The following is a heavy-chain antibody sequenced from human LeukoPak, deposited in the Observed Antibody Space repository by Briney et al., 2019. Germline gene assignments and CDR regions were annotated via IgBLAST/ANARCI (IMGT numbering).Heavy chain of an antibody. Sequence: GGSLRLSCAGSGFTFSSSAMNWVRQVPGKGLEWVSSIDYDSSHIYYAASVRGRFSISRDNARDSVYLQMDSLRADDTAVYYCARDPERYPRMGHYDYWGQGTLVIVSS. V-gene: IGHV3-21*01. CDR2: IDYDSSHI. D-gene: IGHD3-16*01. CDR3: ARDPERYPRMGHYDY. CDR1: GFTFSSSA. J-gene: IGHJ4*02.